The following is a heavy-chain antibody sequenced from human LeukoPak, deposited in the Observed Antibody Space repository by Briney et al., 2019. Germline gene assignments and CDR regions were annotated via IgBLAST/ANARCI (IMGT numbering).Heavy chain of an antibody. Sequence: PSETLSLTCTVSGGAISSSSDYWGWIRQPPGKGLEWIGSIYDRGSTYYNPSLKSRVTISEDTSKKQFSLKLSSVTAADTAVYYCARRRVQWPAAINYFDSWGQGTLVTVSS. CDR1: GGAISSSSDY. J-gene: IGHJ4*02. D-gene: IGHD2-2*01. V-gene: IGHV4-39*01. CDR2: IYDRGST. CDR3: ARRRVQWPAAINYFDS.